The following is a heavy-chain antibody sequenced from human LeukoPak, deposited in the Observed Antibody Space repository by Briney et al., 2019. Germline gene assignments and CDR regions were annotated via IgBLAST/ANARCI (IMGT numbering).Heavy chain of an antibody. CDR1: GFTFSSYS. J-gene: IGHJ3*02. CDR2: ISSSSSYI. CDR3: ASDGVHDAFDM. V-gene: IGHV3-21*01. D-gene: IGHD3-10*01. Sequence: GSLRLSCAASGFTFSSYSVNWVRQVPGKGLEWVSSISSSSSYIYYADSVKGRFTISRDNAKNSLYLQMNSLRAEDTAVYYCASDGVHDAFDMWGQGTMVTVSS.